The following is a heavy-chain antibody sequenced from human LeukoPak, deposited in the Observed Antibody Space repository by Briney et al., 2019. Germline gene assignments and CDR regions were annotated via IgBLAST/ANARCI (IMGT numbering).Heavy chain of an antibody. J-gene: IGHJ4*02. CDR3: RGGVATLDY. V-gene: IGHV3-64D*09. Sequence: GGSLRLSCSASGFPFSSYAMHWVRQAPGTGLEYVSAISSNGGSTYYADSVKGRFTISRDNSKNTLYLQMSRLRAEGTAVYYCRGGVATLDYWGQGTLVTVSS. CDR1: GFPFSSYA. D-gene: IGHD5-12*01. CDR2: ISSNGGST.